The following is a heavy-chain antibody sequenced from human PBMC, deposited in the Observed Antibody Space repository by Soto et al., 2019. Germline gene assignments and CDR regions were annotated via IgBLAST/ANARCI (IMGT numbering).Heavy chain of an antibody. CDR2: IRSIANSYTT. CDR3: ARVVYYRELFFDL. CDR1: GFTFSDHH. V-gene: IGHV3-72*01. J-gene: IGHJ4*02. D-gene: IGHD4-17*01. Sequence: EVQVVESGGGLVQPGGSLRLSCVGSGFTFSDHHMDWVRQAPGKGLEWVGRIRSIANSYTTEYAASVEGRFTISSDDSKDSLYLKLNSLKTDDTAVYYCARVVYYRELFFDLWGQGTLVTVSS.